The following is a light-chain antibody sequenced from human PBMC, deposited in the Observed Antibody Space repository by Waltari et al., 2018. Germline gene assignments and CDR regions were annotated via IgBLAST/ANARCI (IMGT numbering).Light chain of an antibody. V-gene: IGLV1-40*01. CDR3: QSYDTTLSVV. CDR2: GTN. Sequence: QSVLTQPPSVSGAPGQRVSISCTGRTSNIRAGYDVHWYQPGPGKAPKLIIYGTNTRPLGVPDRFFGSQYGTSASLAIIGLQAEDEGDYYCQSYDTTLSVVFGGGTKLTVL. CDR1: TSNIRAGYD. J-gene: IGLJ2*01.